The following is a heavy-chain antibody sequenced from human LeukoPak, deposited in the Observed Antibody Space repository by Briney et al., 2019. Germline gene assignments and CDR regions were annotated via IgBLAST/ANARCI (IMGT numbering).Heavy chain of an antibody. V-gene: IGHV3-53*04. J-gene: IGHJ6*02. CDR1: GFSVSNTY. D-gene: IGHD6-6*01. CDR3: ARSAARLRYYYAMDV. Sequence: GGSLRLSCAASGFSVSNTYMSWVRQAPGQGLEWVSVIYSGDSGVSTYYADSVKGRFTISRHNSKNTLYLQMSSLRAEDTAVYFCARSAARLRYYYAMDVWGQGTTVTVCS. CDR2: IYSGDSGVST.